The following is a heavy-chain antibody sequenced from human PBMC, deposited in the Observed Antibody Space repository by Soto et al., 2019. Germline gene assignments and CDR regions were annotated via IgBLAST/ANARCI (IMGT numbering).Heavy chain of an antibody. D-gene: IGHD2-2*01. V-gene: IGHV1-69*13. Sequence: SVKVSCKASGGTSSSYAISWVRQAPGQGLEWMGGIIPIFGTANYAQKFQGRVTITADESTSTAYMELSSLRSEDTAVYYCARDSPLAPRIQPAPYYGMDLSGKGNKVTVYS. CDR1: GGTSSSYA. CDR2: IIPIFGTA. CDR3: ARDSPLAPRIQPAPYYGMDL. J-gene: IGHJ6*04.